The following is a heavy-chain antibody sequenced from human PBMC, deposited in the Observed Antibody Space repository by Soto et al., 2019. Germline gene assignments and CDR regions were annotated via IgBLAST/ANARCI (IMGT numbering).Heavy chain of an antibody. CDR1: GGTFSSYA. CDR3: AGDFFDRKRTENRDGFGI. Sequence: GASVKVSCKASGGTFSSYAISWVRQAPGQGLEWMGGIIPIFGTANYAQKFQGRVTITADESTSTAYMELSSLRSEDTAVYYCAGDFFDRKRTENRDGFGIWGQGTKGTGSS. D-gene: IGHD3-22*01. CDR2: IIPIFGTA. J-gene: IGHJ3*02. V-gene: IGHV1-69*13.